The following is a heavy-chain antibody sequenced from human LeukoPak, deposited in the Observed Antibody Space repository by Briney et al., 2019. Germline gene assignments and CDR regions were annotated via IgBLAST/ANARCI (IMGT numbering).Heavy chain of an antibody. V-gene: IGHV7-4-1*02. CDR1: GYTFTSYA. CDR2: INTNTGNP. J-gene: IGHJ1*01. Sequence: ASVKVSYKASGYTFTSYAMNWVRQAPGQGLEWMGWINTNTGNPTYAPGFTGRFVFSLDTSVSTAYLQISGLKAEDTAVYYCARDLTRTGYNYMYWGQGTLVTVSS. D-gene: IGHD5-24*01. CDR3: ARDLTRTGYNYMY.